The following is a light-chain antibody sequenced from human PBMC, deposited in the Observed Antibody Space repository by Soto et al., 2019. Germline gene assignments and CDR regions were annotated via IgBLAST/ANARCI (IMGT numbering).Light chain of an antibody. J-gene: IGLJ1*01. CDR2: DVT. V-gene: IGLV2-11*01. CDR1: SNDVGGYNY. Sequence: QSVLTQPPSVSGSPGQSVTISCTGTSNDVGGYNYVAWYQQHPGKAPKIMIYDVTKRPSGVPDRFSGSKSGNTASLTIFGLQPEDEADYYCNSYREDHPRFYVFGTGTKV. CDR3: NSYREDHPRFYV.